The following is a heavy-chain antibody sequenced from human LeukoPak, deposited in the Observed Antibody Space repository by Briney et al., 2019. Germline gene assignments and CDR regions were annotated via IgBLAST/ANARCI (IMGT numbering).Heavy chain of an antibody. J-gene: IGHJ4*02. V-gene: IGHV1-2*02. Sequence: ASVKASCKASGYTFTGYYMHWVRQAPGQGPEWMGWINPNSGGTNYAQQFQGRVTMTRDTSISTAYMELRRLRSDDAAFYYCALTSATLYYFDYWGQGTLVTVSS. CDR2: INPNSGGT. CDR1: GYTFTGYY. D-gene: IGHD1-1*01. CDR3: ALTSATLYYFDY.